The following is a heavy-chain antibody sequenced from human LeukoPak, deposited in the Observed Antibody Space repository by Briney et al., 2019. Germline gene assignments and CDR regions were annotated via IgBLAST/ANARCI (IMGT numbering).Heavy chain of an antibody. D-gene: IGHD2-15*01. CDR1: GGSISSYY. V-gene: IGHV4-59*01. Sequence: PSETLSLTCTVSGGSISSYYWSWIRQPPGKGLEWIGYIYYSGSTNYNPSLKSRVTTSVDTSKNQFSLKLSSVTAADAAVYYCARGGYCSGGSRYFHFTPWGQGTLVTVSS. CDR2: IYYSGST. J-gene: IGHJ4*02. CDR3: ARGGYCSGGSRYFHFTP.